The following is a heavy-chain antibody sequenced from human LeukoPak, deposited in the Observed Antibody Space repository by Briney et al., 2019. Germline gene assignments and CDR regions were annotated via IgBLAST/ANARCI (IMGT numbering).Heavy chain of an antibody. CDR3: ARDIVAAADY. J-gene: IGHJ4*02. V-gene: IGHV3-30-3*01. CDR2: ISYDGGNK. D-gene: IGHD6-13*01. CDR1: GFTFSSYA. Sequence: GGSLRLSCAASGFTFSSYAMHWVRQAPGKGLEWVAVISYDGGNKYYADSVKGRFTISRDNSKNTLYLQMNSLRAEDTAVYYCARDIVAAADYWGQGTLVTVSS.